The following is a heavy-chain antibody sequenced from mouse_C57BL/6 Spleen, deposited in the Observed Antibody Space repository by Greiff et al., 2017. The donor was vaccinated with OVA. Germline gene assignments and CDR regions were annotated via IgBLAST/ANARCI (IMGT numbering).Heavy chain of an antibody. CDR3: TRPIYYDYG. V-gene: IGHV1-15*01. CDR1: GYTFTDYE. Sequence: VQLVESGAELVRPGASVTLSCKASGYTFTDYEMHWVKQTPVHGLEWIGAIDPETGGTAYNQKFKGKAILTADKSSSTAYMELRSLTSEDSAVYYCTRPIYYDYGWGQGTLVTVSA. J-gene: IGHJ3*01. CDR2: IDPETGGT. D-gene: IGHD2-4*01.